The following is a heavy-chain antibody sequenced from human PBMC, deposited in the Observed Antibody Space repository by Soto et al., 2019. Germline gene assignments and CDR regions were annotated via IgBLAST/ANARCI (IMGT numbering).Heavy chain of an antibody. Sequence: SDTLSLICAVSGGSISRGGYSWSWFRQPPGKGLEGIGYIHRSGSPYYNPSLKSRVTISVDRSKHQFSLKLSSVTAANTAAYYCARSGYCSGGSCPRNFDYWGQGTLVTVSS. CDR2: IHRSGSP. D-gene: IGHD2-15*01. J-gene: IGHJ4*02. CDR1: GGSISRGGYS. V-gene: IGHV4-30-2*01. CDR3: ARSGYCSGGSCPRNFDY.